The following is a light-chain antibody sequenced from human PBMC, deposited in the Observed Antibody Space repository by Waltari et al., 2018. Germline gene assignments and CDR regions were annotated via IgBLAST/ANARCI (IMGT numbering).Light chain of an antibody. V-gene: IGLV2-8*01. CDR1: SSDVGGCNY. Sequence: QSALTQPPSASGSPGQSVTISCTGTSSDVGGCNYVSWYQQHPGKAPKLMIYEVSKRPSGVPGPFSGSKSGNTASLTVSGLQAEDEADYYGSSYAGSNNLVFGGGTKLTVL. J-gene: IGLJ3*02. CDR2: EVS. CDR3: SSYAGSNNLV.